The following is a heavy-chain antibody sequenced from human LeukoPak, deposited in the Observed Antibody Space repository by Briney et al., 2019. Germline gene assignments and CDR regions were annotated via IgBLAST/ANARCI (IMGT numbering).Heavy chain of an antibody. J-gene: IGHJ6*02. CDR1: GYTFTGCY. V-gene: IGHV1-2*02. Sequence: ASVKVSCKASGYTFTGCYMHWVRQAPGQGLEWMGWINPNSGGTNYAQKFQGRVTMTRDTSISTAYMELSRLRSDDTAVYYCARDLGFNRGRPSAPTYGMDVWGQGTTVTVSS. CDR2: INPNSGGT. CDR3: ARDLGFNRGRPSAPTYGMDV. D-gene: IGHD7-27*01.